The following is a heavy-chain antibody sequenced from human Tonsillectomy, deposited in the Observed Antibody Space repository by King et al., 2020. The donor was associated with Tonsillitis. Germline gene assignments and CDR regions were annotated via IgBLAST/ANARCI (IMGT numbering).Heavy chain of an antibody. J-gene: IGHJ3*02. Sequence: DVQLVESGAEVKKLGESLKISCKGSGYSFTNYWIGWVRQMPGKGLEWMGIIYPGDSDTIYSPSFQGQVTISVDKSISTAYLQWSSLKASDTAMYYCARLGITMTEGAFDIWGQGTVVTVSP. CDR3: ARLGITMTEGAFDI. D-gene: IGHD3-22*01. CDR1: GYSFTNYW. V-gene: IGHV5-51*01. CDR2: IYPGDSDT.